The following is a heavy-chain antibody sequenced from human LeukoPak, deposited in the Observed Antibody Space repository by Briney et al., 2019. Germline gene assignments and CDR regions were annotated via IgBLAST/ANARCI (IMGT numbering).Heavy chain of an antibody. V-gene: IGHV4-59*01. CDR3: ARGNYYYDSSGDY. Sequence: PSETLSLTCIVSGGSISSYYWSWIRQPPGKGLEWIGYIYSSGSTNYNPSLKSRVTISVDTSKNQFSLKLSSVTAADTAVYYCARGNYYYDSSGDYWGQGTLVTVSS. D-gene: IGHD3-22*01. J-gene: IGHJ4*02. CDR2: IYSSGST. CDR1: GGSISSYY.